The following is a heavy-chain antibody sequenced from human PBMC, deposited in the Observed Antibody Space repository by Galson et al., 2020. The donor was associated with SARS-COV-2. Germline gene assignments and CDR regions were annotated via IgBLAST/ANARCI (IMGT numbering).Heavy chain of an antibody. CDR2: ISTRSSYT. D-gene: IGHD5-18*01. CDR3: ARDEGIRGYNYGRLYYCMDV. Sequence: GESLNISCAASGFPFNTYSMNWVRLAPGKGLEWVSSISTRSSYTYYVDSVKGRFSISRDNPRNSLYLQMNSLRAEDTAVYYCARDEGIRGYNYGRLYYCMDVWGQGTTVTGSS. J-gene: IGHJ6*02. V-gene: IGHV3-21*01. CDR1: GFPFNTYS.